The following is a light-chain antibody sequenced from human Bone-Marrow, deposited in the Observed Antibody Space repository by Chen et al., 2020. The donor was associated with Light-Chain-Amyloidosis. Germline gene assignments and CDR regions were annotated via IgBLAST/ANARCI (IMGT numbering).Light chain of an antibody. V-gene: IGLV2-8*01. CDR1: SSDVGTYHS. Sequence: QSALPPPPSASGSPGQSVTTSCTGTSSDVGTYHSFSWYQHHPGKAPKLMIYEVSKRPSGVPDRFSGSKSGNTASLTVSGLQAEDEADYYCTSHAGSNNVLFGGGTKLTVL. CDR3: TSHAGSNNVL. J-gene: IGLJ2*01. CDR2: EVS.